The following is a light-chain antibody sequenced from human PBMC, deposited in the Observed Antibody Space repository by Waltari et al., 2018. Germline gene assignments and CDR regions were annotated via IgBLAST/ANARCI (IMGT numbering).Light chain of an antibody. CDR3: SSYTSSSTPYV. CDR1: SSDVGGYNY. J-gene: IGLJ1*01. Sequence: QSALTQPASVSGSPGQSITISCTGTSSDVGGYNYVSWYQQHPGKAPKLMIYDDSNRPSGVSNRCSGSKSGNTVSLTISGLQAEDEADYYCSSYTSSSTPYVFGTGTKVTVL. CDR2: DDS. V-gene: IGLV2-14*03.